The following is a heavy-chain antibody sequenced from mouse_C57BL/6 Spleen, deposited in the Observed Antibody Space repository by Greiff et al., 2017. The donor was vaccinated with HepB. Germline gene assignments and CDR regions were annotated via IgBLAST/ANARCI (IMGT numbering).Heavy chain of an antibody. Sequence: QVQLQQPGAELVMPGASVKLSCKASGYTFTSYWMHWVKQRPGQGLEWIGEIDPSDSYTNYNQKFKGKSTLTVDKSSSTAYMQLSSLTSEDSAVYYCARRGYYGSSPAWCAYWGQGTLVTVSA. CDR1: GYTFTSYW. V-gene: IGHV1-69*01. CDR3: ARRGYYGSSPAWCAY. CDR2: IDPSDSYT. J-gene: IGHJ3*01. D-gene: IGHD1-1*01.